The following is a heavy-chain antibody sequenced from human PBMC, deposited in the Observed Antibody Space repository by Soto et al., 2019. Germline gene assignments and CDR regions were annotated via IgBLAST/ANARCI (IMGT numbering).Heavy chain of an antibody. D-gene: IGHD6-13*01. CDR2: ISAYNGNT. CDR1: GYTFTSYG. CDR3: ARDRGGIAAARPPFDY. V-gene: IGHV1-18*01. J-gene: IGHJ4*02. Sequence: ASVKVSRKASGYTFTSYGISWVRLAPGQGLEWMGWISAYNGNTNYAQKLQGRVTMTTDTSTSTAYMELRSLRSDDTAVYYCARDRGGIAAARPPFDYWGQGTLVTGSP.